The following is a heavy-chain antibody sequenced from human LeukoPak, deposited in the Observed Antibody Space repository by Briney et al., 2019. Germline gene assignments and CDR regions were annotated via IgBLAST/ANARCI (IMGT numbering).Heavy chain of an antibody. J-gene: IGHJ4*02. Sequence: ASVKVSCKASGYTFTSYGISWVRQAPGQGLEWMGWISAYNGNTDYAQKFQGRVTMTTDTSTSTAYTELRSLSSDDTAVYYCARIPPGYSGYELDYWGQGTLVTVSS. CDR2: ISAYNGNT. CDR1: GYTFTSYG. D-gene: IGHD5-12*01. CDR3: ARIPPGYSGYELDY. V-gene: IGHV1-18*04.